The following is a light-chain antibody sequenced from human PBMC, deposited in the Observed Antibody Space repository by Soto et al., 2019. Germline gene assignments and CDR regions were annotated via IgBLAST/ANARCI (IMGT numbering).Light chain of an antibody. Sequence: QSVLTQPPSVFGAPGQRVSISCTGSTSNIGAPYDVHWYQHLPGTAPKLLIYGDNNQPSGVPDRFSGSKSGTSASLAITRLQAEDEADYYCQSYDISLHNYVFGTGTKVTVL. V-gene: IGLV1-40*01. CDR1: TSNIGAPYD. CDR2: GDN. CDR3: QSYDISLHNYV. J-gene: IGLJ1*01.